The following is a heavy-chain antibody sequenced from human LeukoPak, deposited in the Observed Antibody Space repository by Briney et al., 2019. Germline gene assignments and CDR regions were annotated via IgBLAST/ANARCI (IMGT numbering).Heavy chain of an antibody. D-gene: IGHD4/OR15-4a*01. CDR3: AIGANPGALDI. CDR1: GFTFSSYE. J-gene: IGHJ3*02. Sequence: GGSLRLSCAASGFTFSSYEMNWVRQAPGKGLVWVSRINTVGSNTGYADSVKGRFTISRDNAKNTLYLQMNSLRAEDTAVYYCAIGANPGALDIWGQGTMVTVSS. V-gene: IGHV3-74*01. CDR2: INTVGSNT.